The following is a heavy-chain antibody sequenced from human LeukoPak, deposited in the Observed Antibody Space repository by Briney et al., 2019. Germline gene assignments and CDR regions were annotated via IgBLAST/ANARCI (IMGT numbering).Heavy chain of an antibody. Sequence: ASVKVSCKASGYTFTGYYMHWVRQAPGQGLEWMGWTNPNSGGTNYGQKFQGRVTMTRDTSISTAYMELSRLRSDDTAVYYCARVYSNPIAAAGNKFDYWGQGTLVTVSS. CDR3: ARVYSNPIAAAGNKFDY. CDR2: TNPNSGGT. D-gene: IGHD6-13*01. V-gene: IGHV1-2*02. J-gene: IGHJ4*02. CDR1: GYTFTGYY.